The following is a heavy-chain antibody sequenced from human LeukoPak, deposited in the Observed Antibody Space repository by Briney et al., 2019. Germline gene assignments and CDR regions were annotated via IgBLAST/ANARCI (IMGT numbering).Heavy chain of an antibody. Sequence: GGSLRLSCEASGFTVATKYMNWVRQAPGKGLEWVSILYSGDTTYYSDSVKGRFTVSRDSSKNILYLHINSLRAEDTAVYYCARVGDHYHWYLDLWGRGALVTASS. CDR3: ARVGDHYHWYLDL. CDR2: LYSGDTT. V-gene: IGHV3-53*01. D-gene: IGHD3-10*01. CDR1: GFTVATKY. J-gene: IGHJ2*01.